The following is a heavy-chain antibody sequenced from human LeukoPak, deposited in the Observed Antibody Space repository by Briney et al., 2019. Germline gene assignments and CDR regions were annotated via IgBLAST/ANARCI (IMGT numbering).Heavy chain of an antibody. Sequence: PGGSLRLSCAASGFTFSSYSMNWVRQAPGKGLEWVSSISSSSSYIYYADSVKGRFTISRDNAKNSLYLQMNSLRAEDTAVYYCARSGGRCGSSRYSYYYYYMDVWGKGTTVTVSS. D-gene: IGHD2-2*01. J-gene: IGHJ6*03. CDR1: GFTFSSYS. CDR2: ISSSSSYI. V-gene: IGHV3-21*01. CDR3: ARSGGRCGSSRYSYYYYYMDV.